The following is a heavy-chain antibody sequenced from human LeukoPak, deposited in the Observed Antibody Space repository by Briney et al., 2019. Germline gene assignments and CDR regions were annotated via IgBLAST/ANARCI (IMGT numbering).Heavy chain of an antibody. CDR2: IIPIFGTA. D-gene: IGHD6-19*01. V-gene: IGHV1-69*05. J-gene: IGHJ4*02. CDR1: GYTFTSYD. Sequence: SVKVSCKASGYTFTSYDINWVRQAPGQGLEWMGRIIPIFGTANYAQKFQGRVTITTDESTSTAYMELSSLRSEDTAVYYCAREKADRSGWTVLYYFDYWGQGTLVTVSS. CDR3: AREKADRSGWTVLYYFDY.